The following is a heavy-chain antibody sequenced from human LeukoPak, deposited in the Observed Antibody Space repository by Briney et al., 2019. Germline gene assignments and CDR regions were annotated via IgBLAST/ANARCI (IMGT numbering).Heavy chain of an antibody. J-gene: IGHJ5*02. Sequence: ASVKVSCKASGYTFTSNYMHWVRQAPGQGLEWMGIIHPSGGNTNYAQKFQGRVAMTRDTSTSTVYMELSSLRFEDTAVYYCVRGVVIPATITYWFDPWGQGTLVTVSS. D-gene: IGHD2-2*02. CDR1: GYTFTSNY. CDR2: IHPSGGNT. CDR3: VRGVVIPATITYWFDP. V-gene: IGHV1-46*01.